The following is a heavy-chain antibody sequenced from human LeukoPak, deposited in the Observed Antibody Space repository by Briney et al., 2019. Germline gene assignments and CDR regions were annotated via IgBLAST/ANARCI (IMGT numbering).Heavy chain of an antibody. CDR2: INPDSGVT. Sequence: GASVKVSCKASGYTFTDFYMHWVRQAPGQGLQWMGWINPDSGVTDYAQEFQGRVTMTRDTSISTLFMELNNLRSDDTAMYYCARDQGGHDYWGQGTLVTVSS. V-gene: IGHV1-2*02. CDR1: GYTFTDFY. D-gene: IGHD2-15*01. J-gene: IGHJ4*02. CDR3: ARDQGGHDY.